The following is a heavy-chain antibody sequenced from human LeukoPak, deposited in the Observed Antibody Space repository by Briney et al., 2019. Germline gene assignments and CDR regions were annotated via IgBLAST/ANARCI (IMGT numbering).Heavy chain of an antibody. CDR2: ISSSSSYI. D-gene: IGHD1-14*01. CDR1: GFTFSSYS. Sequence: GRSLRLSCAASGFTFSSYSMNWVRQSPGKGLEWVSSISSSSSYIYYAGSVKGRFTISRDNAKNSLYLQLNSLRAEDTAVYYCARGLLGTNDAFDIWGQGTVVTVSS. CDR3: ARGLLGTNDAFDI. V-gene: IGHV3-21*01. J-gene: IGHJ3*02.